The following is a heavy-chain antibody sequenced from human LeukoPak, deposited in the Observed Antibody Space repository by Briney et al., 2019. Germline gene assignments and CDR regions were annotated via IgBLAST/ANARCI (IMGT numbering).Heavy chain of an antibody. CDR3: ARHLSGNYFFDY. J-gene: IGHJ4*02. D-gene: IGHD1-26*01. CDR2: IYYGGST. CDR1: GGSISSYY. Sequence: SETLSLTCTVSGGSISSYYWSWIRQPPGKGLEWIGYIYYGGSTNYNPALKSRVTMSEDTSKNQFSLKLTSVTAADTAVYYCARHLSGNYFFDYWGQGTLVTVSS. V-gene: IGHV4-59*08.